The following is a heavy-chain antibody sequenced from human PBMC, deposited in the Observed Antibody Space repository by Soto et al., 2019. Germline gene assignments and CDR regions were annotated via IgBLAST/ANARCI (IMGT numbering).Heavy chain of an antibody. Sequence: QVQLVQPGPAVKKPGSSVKVSCKASAGTFSSYAISRLRHAPRQGLDCMGEIIPIFGTANYAQKLPGRVTITADESTSTAYMELSSLRSEDTAVYYCARDRGPSSGYYPYWFDPWGQGTLVTVSS. CDR3: ARDRGPSSGYYPYWFDP. J-gene: IGHJ5*02. CDR2: IIPIFGTA. CDR1: AGTFSSYA. V-gene: IGHV1-69*12. D-gene: IGHD3-22*01.